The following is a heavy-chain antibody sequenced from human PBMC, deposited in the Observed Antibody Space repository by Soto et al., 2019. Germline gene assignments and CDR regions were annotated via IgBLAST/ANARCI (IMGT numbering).Heavy chain of an antibody. CDR3: ARGSSWSGDY. CDR2: ISYDGSNK. D-gene: IGHD6-13*01. V-gene: IGHV3-30-3*01. Sequence: QVQLVESGGGVVQPGRPLRLSCAASGFTFSSYAMHWVRQAPGKGLEWVAVISYDGSNKYYADSVKGRFTISRDNSKNTLYLQMNSLRAEDTAVYYCARGSSWSGDYWGQGTLVTVSS. J-gene: IGHJ4*02. CDR1: GFTFSSYA.